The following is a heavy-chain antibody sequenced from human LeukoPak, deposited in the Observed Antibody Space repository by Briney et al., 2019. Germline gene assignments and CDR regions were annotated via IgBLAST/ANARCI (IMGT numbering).Heavy chain of an antibody. Sequence: SVKVSCKASGYTFTSYYMHWVRQAPGQGLEWMGGIIPIFGTANYAQKFQGRVTITADESTSTAYMELSSLRSEDTAVYYCATSPYYYDTRGGVWGQGTMVTVSS. D-gene: IGHD3-22*01. V-gene: IGHV1-69*13. CDR3: ATSPYYYDTRGGV. CDR2: IIPIFGTA. CDR1: GYTFTSYY. J-gene: IGHJ3*01.